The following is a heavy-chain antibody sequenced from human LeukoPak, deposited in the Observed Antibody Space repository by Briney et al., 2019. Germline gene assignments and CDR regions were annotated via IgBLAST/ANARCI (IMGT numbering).Heavy chain of an antibody. D-gene: IGHD3-22*01. J-gene: IGHJ4*02. CDR1: GYTFTSYY. Sequence: ASVKVSCKASGYTFTSYYMHWVRQAPGQGLEWMGIINPSGGSTSYAQKFQGRVTMTRDTSTSTVYMELSSLRSEDTAVYYCARDKVAHAYYYDSSGYIIDYWGQGTLVTVSS. V-gene: IGHV1-46*01. CDR3: ARDKVAHAYYYDSSGYIIDY. CDR2: INPSGGST.